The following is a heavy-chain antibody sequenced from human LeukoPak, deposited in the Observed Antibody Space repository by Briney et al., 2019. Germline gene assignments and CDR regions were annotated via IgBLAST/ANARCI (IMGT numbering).Heavy chain of an antibody. Sequence: SETLSLTCTVSGGSISSYYWSWIRQPPGKGLEWIGYIYYSGSTNYNPSLKSRVTISVDTSKNLSSLKLSSVTAADTAVYYCARVSDNNWFDPWGQGTLVTVSS. CDR1: GGSISSYY. CDR2: IYYSGST. V-gene: IGHV4-59*01. CDR3: ARVSDNNWFDP. D-gene: IGHD2-15*01. J-gene: IGHJ5*02.